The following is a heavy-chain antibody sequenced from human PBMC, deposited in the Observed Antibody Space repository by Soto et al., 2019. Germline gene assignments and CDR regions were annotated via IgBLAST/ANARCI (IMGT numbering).Heavy chain of an antibody. D-gene: IGHD6-6*01. CDR2: INGGAGDT. CDR1: GYTFTSYA. V-gene: IGHV1-3*01. Sequence: QVQLVQSGAEVRKPGASVKISCKASGYTFTSYARHWLRQAPGQRLEWMGWINGGAGDTRYSVNFQGRVTFTRDTAATTAFMDLSSLSSADTAIYYCARSPSRMAAETQLDPWGQGTLVTVSS. CDR3: ARSPSRMAAETQLDP. J-gene: IGHJ5*02.